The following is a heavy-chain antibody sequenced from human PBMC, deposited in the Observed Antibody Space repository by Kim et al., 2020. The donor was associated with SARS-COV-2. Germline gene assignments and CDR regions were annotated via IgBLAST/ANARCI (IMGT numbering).Heavy chain of an antibody. J-gene: IGHJ6*03. D-gene: IGHD3-10*02. V-gene: IGHV3-23*01. CDR3: ARTVRF. CDR1: GFTFSSYG. Sequence: GGSLRLSCAASGFTFSSYGMIWVRQAPGKGLEWVSGISESGGARYYADSVKGRFTISRDNSKNTLFLQMHSLRAEDTAVYYCARTVRFWGKGTTVTVSS. CDR2: ISESGGAR.